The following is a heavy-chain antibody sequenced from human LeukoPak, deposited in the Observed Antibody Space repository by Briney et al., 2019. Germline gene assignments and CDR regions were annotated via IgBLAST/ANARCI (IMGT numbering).Heavy chain of an antibody. V-gene: IGHV4-38-2*02. CDR3: ARGVVVAANNYFDY. CDR2: IYHSEST. Sequence: PSETLSLTCTVSGYSISSGYYWGWIRQPPGKGLEWIGSIYHSESTYYNPSLKSRVTISVDTSKNQFSLKLSSVTAADTAVYYCARGVVVAANNYFDYWGQGTLVTVSS. D-gene: IGHD2-15*01. CDR1: GYSISSGYY. J-gene: IGHJ4*02.